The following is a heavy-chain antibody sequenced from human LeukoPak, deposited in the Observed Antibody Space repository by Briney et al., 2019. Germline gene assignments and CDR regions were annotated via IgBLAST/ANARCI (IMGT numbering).Heavy chain of an antibody. Sequence: SETLSLTCTVSGGSISSSSYYWGWIRQPPGKGLEWIGSIYYSGSTYYNPSLKSRVTISVDTSKNQFSLKLSSVTAADTAVYYCARRLRVDSQHVDYWGQGTLVTVSS. CDR2: IYYSGST. J-gene: IGHJ4*02. CDR1: GGSISSSSYY. D-gene: IGHD2-2*01. CDR3: ARRLRVDSQHVDY. V-gene: IGHV4-39*01.